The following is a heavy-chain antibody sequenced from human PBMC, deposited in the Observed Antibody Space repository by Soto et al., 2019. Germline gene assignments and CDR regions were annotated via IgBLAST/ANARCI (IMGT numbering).Heavy chain of an antibody. V-gene: IGHV4-34*01. J-gene: IGHJ6*03. CDR2: INHSGST. Sequence: SETLSLTCAVYGGSFSGYYWSWIRQPPGKGLEWIGEINHSGSTNYNPSLKSRFTISVDTSKNQFSLKLSSVTAADTAVYYCARGFGFVYDFGSGLLNYYYYRDVWGKGTTVTVSS. CDR3: ARGFGFVYDFGSGLLNYYYYRDV. D-gene: IGHD3-3*01. CDR1: GGSFSGYY.